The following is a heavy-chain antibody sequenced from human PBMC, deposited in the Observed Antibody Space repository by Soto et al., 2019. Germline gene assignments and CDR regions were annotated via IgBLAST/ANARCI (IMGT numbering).Heavy chain of an antibody. D-gene: IGHD1-1*01. J-gene: IGHJ1*01. CDR2: IDPSGDNT. Sequence: QVQLVQSGAEVKKPGASAKVSCKASEYSFTSYYMHWVRRAPGQGLEWMGMIDPSGDNTGYPQKFQGRVTMTSDTSTSTVYMELSSLRSEDTAVYYCARGRTVSSIGPLLVWGQGTLVSVSS. V-gene: IGHV1-46*01. CDR3: ARGRTVSSIGPLLV. CDR1: EYSFTSYY.